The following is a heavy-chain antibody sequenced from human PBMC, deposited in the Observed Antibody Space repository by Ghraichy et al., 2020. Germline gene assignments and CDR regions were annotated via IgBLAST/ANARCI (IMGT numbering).Heavy chain of an antibody. D-gene: IGHD3-10*01. CDR3: ARQENYGSVDY. CDR1: GYSFTSYW. CDR2: IYPTDSDT. J-gene: IGHJ4*02. Sequence: GESLNISCKGSGYSFTSYWIGWVRQMPGKGLEWMGIIYPTDSDTRYSPSFEGQVTMSADKSISTAYLQWSSLKASDTAMYYCARQENYGSVDYWGQGTLVTVSS. V-gene: IGHV5-51*01.